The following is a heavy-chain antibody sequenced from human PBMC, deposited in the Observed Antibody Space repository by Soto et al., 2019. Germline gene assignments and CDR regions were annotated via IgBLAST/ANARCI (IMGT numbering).Heavy chain of an antibody. J-gene: IGHJ4*02. Sequence: SGPNAGEPTQTLTLTCAFSGFSLSTSGVGVGWIRQPPGKALEWLAVIYWDDSKHYSPSLRSRLTITKDTSKNQVVLTMTNMDPMDTGTYYCAHKGPEDWPLDYWGQGTLVTVSS. CDR3: AHKGPEDWPLDY. CDR1: GFSLSTSGVG. CDR2: IYWDDSK. V-gene: IGHV2-5*02. D-gene: IGHD3-9*01.